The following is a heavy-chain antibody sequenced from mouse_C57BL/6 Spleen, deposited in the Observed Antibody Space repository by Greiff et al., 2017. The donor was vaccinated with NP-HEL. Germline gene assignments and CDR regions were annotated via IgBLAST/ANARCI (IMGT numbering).Heavy chain of an antibody. J-gene: IGHJ3*01. Sequence: QVQLQQSGPELVKPGASVKISCKASGYAFSSSWMNWVKQRPGKGLEWIGRIYPGDGDTNYNGKFKGKATLTADKSSSTAYMQLSSLTSEDSAVYFCASPGDPYYSNYPFAYWGQGTLVTVSA. CDR2: IYPGDGDT. V-gene: IGHV1-82*01. CDR1: GYAFSSSW. D-gene: IGHD2-5*01. CDR3: ASPGDPYYSNYPFAY.